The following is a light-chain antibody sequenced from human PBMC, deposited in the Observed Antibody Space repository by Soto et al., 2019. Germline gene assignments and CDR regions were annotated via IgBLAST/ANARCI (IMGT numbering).Light chain of an antibody. CDR3: QQYNSYPLT. CDR2: KAS. CDR1: QSISSR. V-gene: IGKV1-5*03. J-gene: IGKJ4*01. Sequence: DIQMTQSTSTLSASVGDRVTITCRASQSISSRLAWYQQKPGKAPKLLIYKASSLESGVPSRFSGSGSGTEFTLTISSLQPDDFATYYCQQYNSYPLTFGGGTKVEIK.